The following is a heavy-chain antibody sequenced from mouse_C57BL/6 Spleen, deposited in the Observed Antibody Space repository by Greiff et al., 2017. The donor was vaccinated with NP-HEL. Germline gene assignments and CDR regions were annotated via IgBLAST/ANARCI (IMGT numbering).Heavy chain of an antibody. V-gene: IGHV1-50*01. CDR1: GYTFTSYW. Sequence: QVQLQQPGAELVKPGASVKLSCKASGYTFTSYWMQWVKQRPGQGLEWIGEIDPSDSYTNYNQKFKGKATLTVDTSSSTAYMQLSSLTSEDSAVYYCAREYGSSPTAFDYWGQGTTLTVSS. CDR3: AREYGSSPTAFDY. J-gene: IGHJ2*01. D-gene: IGHD1-1*01. CDR2: IDPSDSYT.